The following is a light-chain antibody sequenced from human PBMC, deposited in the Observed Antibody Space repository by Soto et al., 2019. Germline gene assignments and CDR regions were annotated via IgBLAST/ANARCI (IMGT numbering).Light chain of an antibody. CDR1: QSVSSN. J-gene: IGKJ3*01. CDR2: GAS. CDR3: QQYNNWPLRS. Sequence: IVMTQSPATLSVSPGERATLSCRASQSVSSNLAWYQQKPGQAPRLLIYGASTRATGIPARFSGSGSGTEFTLTIGSLQSEDFAVYYCQQYNNWPLRSFGPGTKVHIK. V-gene: IGKV3-15*01.